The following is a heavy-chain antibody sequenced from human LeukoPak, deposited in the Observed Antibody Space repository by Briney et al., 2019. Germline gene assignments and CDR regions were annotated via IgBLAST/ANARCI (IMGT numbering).Heavy chain of an antibody. V-gene: IGHV3-21*01. J-gene: IGHJ4*02. CDR3: ARETPDGDSYWYYFDY. D-gene: IGHD2-8*02. CDR1: GFTFSSYS. CDR2: ISSSSSYI. Sequence: PGGSLRLSCAASGFTFSSYSMDWVRQAPGKGLEWVSSISSSSSYIYYADSVKGRFTISRDNAKNSLYLQMNSLRAEDTAVYYCARETPDGDSYWYYFDYWGQGTLVTVSS.